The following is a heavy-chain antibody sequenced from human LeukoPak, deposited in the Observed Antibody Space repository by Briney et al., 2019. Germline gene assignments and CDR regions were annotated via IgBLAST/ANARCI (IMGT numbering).Heavy chain of an antibody. J-gene: IGHJ4*01. CDR1: GFAASGFTFSTAW. V-gene: IGHV3-15*05. CDR3: TADVPEKIARFDY. CDR2: IKSGGAT. D-gene: IGHD2-21*01. Sequence: PGGSLRLSCAASGFAASGFTFSTAWMTWIRQAPGKGPEWVGRIKSGGATDYAAPVKGRFSISRDDSRSTVYLQMNSLESEDTAVYYCTADVPEKIARFDYWGHGTLVTVSS.